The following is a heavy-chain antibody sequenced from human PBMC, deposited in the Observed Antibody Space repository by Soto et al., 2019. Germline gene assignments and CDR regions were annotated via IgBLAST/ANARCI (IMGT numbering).Heavy chain of an antibody. D-gene: IGHD1-20*01. CDR3: ARPHLNNVDS. CDR2: INPGNSET. V-gene: IGHV5-51*01. CDR1: GYSFINYW. Sequence: GESLKISCHASGYSFINYWIGWVRQMPGKGLEWMAIINPGNSETRYSPSFQGQVTVSADKSISTVYLQWSSLKASDTAMYFCARPHLNNVDSWGQGTLVTVSS. J-gene: IGHJ4*02.